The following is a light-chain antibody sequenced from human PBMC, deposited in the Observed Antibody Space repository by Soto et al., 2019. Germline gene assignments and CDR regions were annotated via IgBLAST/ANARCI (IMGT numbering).Light chain of an antibody. CDR3: CSYAGSYTFDVV. Sequence: QSALTQPRSVSGSPGQSVTISCTGTSSDVGGYNYVSWYQQHPGKAPKLMIYDVIKRPSGVPDRFSGSKSGNTASLTISGLQAEDEAEYYCCSYAGSYTFDVVFGGGTKLTVL. CDR2: DVI. CDR1: SSDVGGYNY. J-gene: IGLJ2*01. V-gene: IGLV2-11*01.